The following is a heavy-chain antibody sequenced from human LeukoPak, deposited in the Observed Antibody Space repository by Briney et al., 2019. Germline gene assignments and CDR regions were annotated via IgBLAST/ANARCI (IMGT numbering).Heavy chain of an antibody. J-gene: IGHJ4*02. CDR3: ARIDRYSGSYRY. CDR2: INHSGST. Sequence: PSETLSLTCAVYGGSFSGYYWSWIRQPPGKGLEWIGEINHSGSTNYNPSLKSRVTISVDTSKNQFSLKLSSVTAADTAVYYCARIDRYSGSYRYWGQGTLDTVSS. CDR1: GGSFSGYY. V-gene: IGHV4-34*01. D-gene: IGHD1-26*01.